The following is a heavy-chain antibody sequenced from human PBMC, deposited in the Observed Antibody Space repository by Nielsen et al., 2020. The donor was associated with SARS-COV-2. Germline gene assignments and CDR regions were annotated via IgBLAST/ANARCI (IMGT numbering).Heavy chain of an antibody. CDR3: ARGKQLWLRNDYYYMDV. D-gene: IGHD5-18*01. Sequence: GGSLRLSCAASGFTFSSYSMNWVRQAPGKGLEWVSSISSSSSYIYYADSVKGRFTISRDNSKNTLYLQMNSLRAEDTAVYYCARGKQLWLRNDYYYMDVWGKGTTVTVSS. CDR2: ISSSSSYI. V-gene: IGHV3-21*01. CDR1: GFTFSSYS. J-gene: IGHJ6*03.